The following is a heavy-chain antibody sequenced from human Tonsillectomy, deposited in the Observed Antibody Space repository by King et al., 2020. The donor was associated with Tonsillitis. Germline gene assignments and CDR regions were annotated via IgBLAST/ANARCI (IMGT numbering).Heavy chain of an antibody. V-gene: IGHV3-30*04. D-gene: IGHD6-6*01. J-gene: IGHJ4*02. CDR2: ISIDGSNT. CDR3: AGDPELPRPQSSYYFDY. Sequence: VQLVESGGGVVQPGRSLRLSCAASGFTFSSYALHWVRQAPGKGLEWVAVISIDGSNTYYADSVKGRFTISRDNSMNTLYLQMNSLRAEGTAVYYCAGDPELPRPQSSYYFDYWGQGTLVTVSS. CDR1: GFTFSSYA.